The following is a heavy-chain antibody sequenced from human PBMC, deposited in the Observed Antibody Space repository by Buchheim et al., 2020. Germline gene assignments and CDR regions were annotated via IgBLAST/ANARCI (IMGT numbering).Heavy chain of an antibody. CDR1: GFTFSNYG. J-gene: IGHJ6*02. CDR2: ISYDGSDK. Sequence: QVQLVESGGGVVQPGRSLRLSCVASGFTFSNYGMHWVRQAPGKGLEWVSVISYDGSDKFYADSVKGRFTISRDSSKSTLYLEMNSLRADDTAVYFCARDAVYCSGVSCGSGTGGKKYYYGMDVGGQGTT. V-gene: IGHV3-33*05. CDR3: ARDAVYCSGVSCGSGTGGKKYYYGMDV. D-gene: IGHD2-15*01.